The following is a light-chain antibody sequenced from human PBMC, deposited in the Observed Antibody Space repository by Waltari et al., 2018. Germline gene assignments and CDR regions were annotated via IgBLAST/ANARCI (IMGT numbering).Light chain of an antibody. CDR1: QSISSW. CDR2: KAS. J-gene: IGKJ1*01. CDR3: QQYSSYRA. V-gene: IGKV1-5*03. Sequence: DIQMTQSPSTLSASVGDRVTITCRASQSISSWLAWYQQKPGKAPNLLIYKASTLEIGVPSRFSASGSGTEFTLTISSLQPEDFATYHCQQYSSYRAFGQGTTVEIK.